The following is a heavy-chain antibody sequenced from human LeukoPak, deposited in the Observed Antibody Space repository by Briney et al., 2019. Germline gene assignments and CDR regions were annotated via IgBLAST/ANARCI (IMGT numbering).Heavy chain of an antibody. CDR3: ARINSSSWYLDYYYYMDV. CDR1: GGSISSSSYY. CDR2: IYYSGST. Sequence: SETLSLTCTVSGGSISSSSYYWGWIRQPPGKGLEWIGSIYYSGSTYYNPSLKSRVTISVDTSKNQCSLKLSSVTAADTAVYYCARINSSSWYLDYYYYMDVWGKGTTVTVSS. D-gene: IGHD6-13*01. V-gene: IGHV4-39*07. J-gene: IGHJ6*03.